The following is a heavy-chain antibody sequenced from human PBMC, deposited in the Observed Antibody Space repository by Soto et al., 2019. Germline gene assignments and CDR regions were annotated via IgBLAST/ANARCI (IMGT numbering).Heavy chain of an antibody. V-gene: IGHV4-4*02. J-gene: IGHJ4*02. CDR2: IYHSGST. Sequence: QVQLQESGPGLVKPSGTLSLTCAVSGGSISSSNWWSWVRQPPGKGLEWIGEIYHSGSTNYNPSLKSRATLSVDKAKNKFSLKLSSVTAADTAVYYCARSGSYGGGYFDYWGQGTLVTVSS. D-gene: IGHD1-26*01. CDR3: ARSGSYGGGYFDY. CDR1: GGSISSSNW.